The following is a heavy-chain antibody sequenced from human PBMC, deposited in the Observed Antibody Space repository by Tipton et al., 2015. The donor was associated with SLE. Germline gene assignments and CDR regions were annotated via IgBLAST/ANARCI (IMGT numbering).Heavy chain of an antibody. CDR2: IYYSGST. CDR3: AREGYYSSGTD. D-gene: IGHD3-10*01. J-gene: IGHJ4*02. V-gene: IGHV4-39*07. Sequence: TLSLTCTVSGGSISSSSYYWGWIRQPPGKGLEWIGSIYYSGSTYYNPSLKSRVTISVDTSKNQFSLKLSSVTAADTAVYYCAREGYYSSGTDWGQGTLVTVSS. CDR1: GGSISSSSYY.